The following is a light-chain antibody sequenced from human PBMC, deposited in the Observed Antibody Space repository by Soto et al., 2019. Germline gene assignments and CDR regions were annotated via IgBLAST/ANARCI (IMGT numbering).Light chain of an antibody. J-gene: IGLJ1*01. CDR2: DVN. CDR3: SSYASSSSYV. Sequence: QSALTQPPSASGSPGQSLTISCTGTSSDVGAHNYVSWYQQNPGKAPKLMLYDVNKRPSGVPDRFSGSKSGNTASLTVSGLQAEDEADYYCSSYASSSSYVFGTGTKVTVL. CDR1: SSDVGAHNY. V-gene: IGLV2-8*01.